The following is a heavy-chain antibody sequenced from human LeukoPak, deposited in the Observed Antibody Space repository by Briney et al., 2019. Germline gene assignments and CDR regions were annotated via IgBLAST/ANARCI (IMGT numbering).Heavy chain of an antibody. CDR1: GGSISSSSYY. J-gene: IGHJ4*02. Sequence: SETLSLTCTVSGGSISSSSYYWGWIRQPPGKGLEWIGSIYYSGSTYYNPSLKSRVTISVDTSKNQFSLKLSSVTAADTAVYYCAGALVWQWLVNRHFDYWGQGTLVTVSS. CDR3: AGALVWQWLVNRHFDY. D-gene: IGHD6-19*01. CDR2: IYYSGST. V-gene: IGHV4-39*07.